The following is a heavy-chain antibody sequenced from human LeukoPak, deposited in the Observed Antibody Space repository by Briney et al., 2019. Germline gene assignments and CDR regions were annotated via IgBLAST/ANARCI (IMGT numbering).Heavy chain of an antibody. V-gene: IGHV3-23*01. CDR2: ISGSGGST. J-gene: IGHJ4*02. CDR1: GFTFGSYA. Sequence: GGSLRLSCAASGFTFGSYAMGWVRQAPGQELEWVSAISGSGGSTYYADSVKGRFTISRDNSKNTLYLQMNSLRAEDTAVYYCAKVGSILMVYAYNDYWGQGTLVTVSS. CDR3: AKVGSILMVYAYNDY. D-gene: IGHD2-8*01.